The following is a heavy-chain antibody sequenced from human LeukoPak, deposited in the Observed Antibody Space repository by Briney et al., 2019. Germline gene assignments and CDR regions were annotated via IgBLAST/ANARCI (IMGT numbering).Heavy chain of an antibody. V-gene: IGHV4-34*01. Sequence: PSETLSLTCAVYGGSFSGYYWSWIRQPPGKGLEWIGEINHSGSTNYKPSLKSRVTISGDTSKNQFSLKLTSVTAADTAVYYCARRGLLPFDYWGQGTLVTVSS. D-gene: IGHD2/OR15-2a*01. CDR2: INHSGST. J-gene: IGHJ4*02. CDR3: ARRGLLPFDY. CDR1: GGSFSGYY.